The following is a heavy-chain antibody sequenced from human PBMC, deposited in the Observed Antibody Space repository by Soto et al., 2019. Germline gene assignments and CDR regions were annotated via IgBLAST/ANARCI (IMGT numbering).Heavy chain of an antibody. J-gene: IGHJ6*02. CDR3: ARIPVNYDFWSGYYKAYYYGMDV. D-gene: IGHD3-3*01. V-gene: IGHV5-51*01. CDR1: GYSFTSYW. CDR2: IYPGDSDT. Sequence: GEALKISCKGSGYSFTSYWIGWVRQMPGKGLGWMGIIYPGDSDTRYSPSFQGQVTISADKSISTAYLQWSSLKASDTAMYYCARIPVNYDFWSGYYKAYYYGMDVWGQGTTVTVSS.